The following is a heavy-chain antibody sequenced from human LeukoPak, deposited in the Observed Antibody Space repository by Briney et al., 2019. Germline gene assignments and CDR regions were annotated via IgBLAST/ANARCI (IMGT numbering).Heavy chain of an antibody. Sequence: GGSLRLSCAASGFTFSSYSMNWVRQAPGKGLEWVSSISSSSSYIYYADSVKGRFTISRDNAKNSLYLQMNSLRAEDTAVYYCARVHTRASSDFDYWGQGTLVTVST. V-gene: IGHV3-21*01. CDR2: ISSSSSYI. D-gene: IGHD2-2*02. CDR3: ARVHTRASSDFDY. J-gene: IGHJ4*02. CDR1: GFTFSSYS.